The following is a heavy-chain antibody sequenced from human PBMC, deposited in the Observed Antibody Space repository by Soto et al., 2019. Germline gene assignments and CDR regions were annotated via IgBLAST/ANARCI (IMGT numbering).Heavy chain of an antibody. D-gene: IGHD6-19*01. CDR2: ISGSGDST. J-gene: IGHJ4*02. Sequence: EVQLLESGGGLVQPGGSLRLSCAASGFTFSSYAMSWVRQAPGKGLEWVSVISGSGDSTYYADYVKGRCTISRDNSKNTLYLQMNSLRTEDTAVYYCARRTSGWYLDYWGQGTLVTVSS. CDR1: GFTFSSYA. CDR3: ARRTSGWYLDY. V-gene: IGHV3-23*01.